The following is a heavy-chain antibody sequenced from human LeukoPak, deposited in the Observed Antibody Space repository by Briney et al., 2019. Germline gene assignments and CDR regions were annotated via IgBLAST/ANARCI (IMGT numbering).Heavy chain of an antibody. CDR3: ASFNSTGFDY. D-gene: IGHD6-13*01. J-gene: IGHJ4*02. V-gene: IGHV4-34*01. CDR2: INHSGST. Sequence: SETLSLTCAVYGGSFSGYYWSWIRQPPGKGLEWIGEINHSGSTNYNPSLKGRVTISVDTSKNQFSLKLSSVTAADTAVYYCASFNSTGFDYWGQGTLVTVSS. CDR1: GGSFSGYY.